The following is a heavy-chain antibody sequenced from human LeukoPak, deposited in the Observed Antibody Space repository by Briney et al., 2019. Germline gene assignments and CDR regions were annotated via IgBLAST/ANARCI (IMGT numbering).Heavy chain of an antibody. CDR1: GGFISSYY. V-gene: IGHV4-59*01. CDR2: IYYSGNT. CDR3: ARTKPLDPFDF. Sequence: SEALSLTCTVSGGFISSYYWCWIRQPPGKGLEWIGYIYYSGNTYYNPSLKSRVTISVDTSKNQFSLKVNSVTAADTAVYYCARTKPLDPFDFWGQGTLVTVSS. J-gene: IGHJ3*01.